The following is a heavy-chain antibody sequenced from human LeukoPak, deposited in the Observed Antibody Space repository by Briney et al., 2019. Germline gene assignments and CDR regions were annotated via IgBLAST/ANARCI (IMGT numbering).Heavy chain of an antibody. D-gene: IGHD2-21*02. Sequence: SETLSLTCTVSGDSIGSYYWSWIRQPPGKGLEWIGYIYYSGSTNYNPSLKSRATISVDTSKNQFSLKLSSVTAADTAVYYCARVTYCGGDCYSDAFDIWGQGTMVTVSS. CDR3: ARVTYCGGDCYSDAFDI. CDR2: IYYSGST. J-gene: IGHJ3*02. CDR1: GDSIGSYY. V-gene: IGHV4-59*01.